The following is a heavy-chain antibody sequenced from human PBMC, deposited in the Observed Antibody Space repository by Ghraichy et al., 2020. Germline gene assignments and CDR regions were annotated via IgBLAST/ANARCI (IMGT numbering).Heavy chain of an antibody. CDR3: ARDGSGWVGNDAFDI. D-gene: IGHD6-19*01. J-gene: IGHJ3*02. Sequence: GETLNISCAASGFTFSSYSVNWVRQAPGKGLEWVSSISSSSSYIYYTDSVKGRFTISRDNAKNSLYLQMNSLRAEDTAVYYCARDGSGWVGNDAFDIWGQGTMVTVSS. CDR1: GFTFSSYS. CDR2: ISSSSSYI. V-gene: IGHV3-21*01.